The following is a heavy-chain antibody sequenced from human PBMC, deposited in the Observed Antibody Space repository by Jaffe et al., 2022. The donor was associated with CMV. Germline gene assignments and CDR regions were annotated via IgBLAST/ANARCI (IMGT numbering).Heavy chain of an antibody. CDR3: ARADLVGVTPPPKAFDI. CDR1: GGSFSGYY. J-gene: IGHJ3*02. D-gene: IGHD2-21*02. Sequence: QVQLQQWGAGLLKPSETLSLTCAVYGGSFSGYYWSWIRQPPGKGLEWIGEINHSGSTNYNPSLKSRVTISVDTSKNQFSLKLSSVTAADTAVYYCARADLVGVTPPPKAFDIWGQGTMVTVSS. V-gene: IGHV4-34*01. CDR2: INHSGST.